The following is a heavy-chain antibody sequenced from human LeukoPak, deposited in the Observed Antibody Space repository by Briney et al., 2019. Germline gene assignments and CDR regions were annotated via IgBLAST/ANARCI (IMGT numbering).Heavy chain of an antibody. J-gene: IGHJ5*02. CDR2: IYYRGST. Sequence: PSETLSLTCTVSGGSISSYYWSWIRQPPGKGLEWIGYIYYRGSTDYNPSLKSRVTISVDTSKNQFSLKLSSVTAADTAVYYCARDSGTTGEVKFDPWGQGTLVTVSS. CDR1: GGSISSYY. CDR3: ARDSGTTGEVKFDP. D-gene: IGHD3-10*01. V-gene: IGHV4-59*12.